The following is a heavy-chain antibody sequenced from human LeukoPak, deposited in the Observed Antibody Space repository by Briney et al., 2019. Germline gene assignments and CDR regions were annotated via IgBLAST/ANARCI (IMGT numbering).Heavy chain of an antibody. D-gene: IGHD3-3*01. Sequence: ASVKVSCKASGYTFTDPYMHWVRQAPGQGLEWMGWINPNSGGTNYAQNFQGRVTMTRDMSISTAYMELSRLRSDDTAVYYCARGGFGFWSGYYYYLDDWGQGTLVTVSS. J-gene: IGHJ4*02. CDR3: ARGGFGFWSGYYYYLDD. CDR1: GYTFTDPY. V-gene: IGHV1-2*02. CDR2: INPNSGGT.